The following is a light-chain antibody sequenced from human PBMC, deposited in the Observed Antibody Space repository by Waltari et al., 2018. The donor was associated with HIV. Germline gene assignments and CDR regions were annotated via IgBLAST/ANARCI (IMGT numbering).Light chain of an antibody. J-gene: IGLJ3*02. V-gene: IGLV2-11*01. CDR2: DVN. CDR3: CSYADDYTWV. CDR1: SSDVGDYNY. Sequence: QSALTQPRSVSGSPGQSVTISCTGTSSDVGDYNYVSWYQQHPATAPKRMIFDVNTRPPGVPDRFAGSKSGNPASLTSSVLQAEDEADYYCCSYADDYTWVFGGGTKLTVL.